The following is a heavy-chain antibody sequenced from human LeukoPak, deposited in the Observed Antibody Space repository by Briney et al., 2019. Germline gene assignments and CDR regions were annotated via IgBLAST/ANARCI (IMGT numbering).Heavy chain of an antibody. CDR3: ARVTSYYYDSSGYYNRFDY. V-gene: IGHV4-30-4*08. J-gene: IGHJ4*02. CDR2: IYYSGST. CDR1: GASVSSTSYY. Sequence: TSETLSLTCTVSGASVSSTSYYWSWIRQPPGKGLEWIGYIYYSGSTYYNPSLKSRVTISVDTSKNQFSLKLSSVTAADTAVYYCARVTSYYYDSSGYYNRFDYWGQGTLVTVSS. D-gene: IGHD3-22*01.